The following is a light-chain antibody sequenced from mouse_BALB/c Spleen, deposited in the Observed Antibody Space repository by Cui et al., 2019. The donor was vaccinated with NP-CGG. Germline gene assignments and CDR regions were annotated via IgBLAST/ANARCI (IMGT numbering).Light chain of an antibody. CDR1: TGAITTSNY. J-gene: IGLJ1*01. CDR2: GTN. Sequence: QAVVTQESARTTSPGETVTLTCRSSTGAITTSNYANWVQEKPDNLFTGLIGGTNNRVPGVPARFSGSLIGDKAALTITGAQTEDEAIYFCALWYSNHWVFGGGTKLTVL. CDR3: ALWYSNHWV. V-gene: IGLV1*01.